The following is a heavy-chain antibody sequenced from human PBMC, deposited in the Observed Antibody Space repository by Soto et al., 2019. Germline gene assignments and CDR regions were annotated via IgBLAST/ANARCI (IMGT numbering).Heavy chain of an antibody. CDR2: ISAYNGNT. CDR1: GYTFTSYG. D-gene: IGHD3-10*01. CDR3: ARDQNYGSVLFI. Sequence: GSVKVSCKASGYTFTSYGISWVRQAPGQGLEWMGWISAYNGNTNYAQKLQGRVTMTTDTSTSTAYMELRSLRSDDTAVYYCARDQNYGSVLFIWGQGTMVTVSS. V-gene: IGHV1-18*01. J-gene: IGHJ3*02.